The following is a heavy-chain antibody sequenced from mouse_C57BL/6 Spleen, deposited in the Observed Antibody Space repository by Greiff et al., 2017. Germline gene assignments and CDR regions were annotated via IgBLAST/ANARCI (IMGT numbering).Heavy chain of an antibody. V-gene: IGHV1-82*01. Sequence: QVQLQQSGPELVKPGASVKISCKASGYAFSSSWMNWVKQRPGKGLEWIGRIYPGDGDTNYNGKFKGKATLTADKSSSTAYMQLSSLTSEDSAVSFCARRGTAQAIDYWGKGTTLTVSS. CDR1: GYAFSSSW. D-gene: IGHD3-2*02. CDR2: IYPGDGDT. J-gene: IGHJ2*01. CDR3: ARRGTAQAIDY.